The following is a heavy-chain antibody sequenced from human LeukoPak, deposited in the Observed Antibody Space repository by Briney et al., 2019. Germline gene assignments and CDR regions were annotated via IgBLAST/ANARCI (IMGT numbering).Heavy chain of an antibody. D-gene: IGHD3-10*01. Sequence: SVKVSCKASGYTFTSYGISWVRQAPGQGLEWMGWISAYNGNTNYAQKLQGRVTMTTDTSTSTAYMELRSLRSDDTAVYYCAREIYGSGSYYFDYWGQGTLVTVSS. J-gene: IGHJ4*02. CDR2: ISAYNGNT. V-gene: IGHV1-18*01. CDR1: GYTFTSYG. CDR3: AREIYGSGSYYFDY.